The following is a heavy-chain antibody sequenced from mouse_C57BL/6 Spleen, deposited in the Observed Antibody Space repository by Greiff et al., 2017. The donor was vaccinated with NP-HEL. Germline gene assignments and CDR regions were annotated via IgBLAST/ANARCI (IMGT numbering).Heavy chain of an antibody. CDR2: IYPGAGDT. Sequence: QVQLQQSGAELVKPGASVKISCKASGYAFSSYWMNWVKQRPGKGLAWIGQIYPGAGDTKSNGKFKGKATLTADKSSSTAYMQLSSLTSEDSAVYFCARPSTVGGFDYWGQGTTLTVSS. CDR3: ARPSTVGGFDY. D-gene: IGHD1-1*01. CDR1: GYAFSSYW. V-gene: IGHV1-80*01. J-gene: IGHJ2*01.